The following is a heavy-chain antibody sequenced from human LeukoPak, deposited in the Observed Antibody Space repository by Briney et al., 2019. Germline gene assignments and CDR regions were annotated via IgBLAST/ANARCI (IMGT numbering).Heavy chain of an antibody. CDR1: GYTFTSFG. D-gene: IGHD3-3*01. Sequence: ASVKVSCKASGYTFTSFGVSWVRQPPGQGLEWMGWISAYNGNTNYAQKLQGRVTMTTDTSTSTAYMELRSLRSDDTAVYYCARGGGLYDFWSGYYNGRNAFDIWGQGTMVTVSS. V-gene: IGHV1-18*01. CDR3: ARGGGLYDFWSGYYNGRNAFDI. J-gene: IGHJ3*02. CDR2: ISAYNGNT.